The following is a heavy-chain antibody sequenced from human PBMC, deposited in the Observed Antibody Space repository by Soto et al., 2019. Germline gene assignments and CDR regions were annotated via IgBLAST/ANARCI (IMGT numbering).Heavy chain of an antibody. V-gene: IGHV1-2*04. D-gene: IGHD2-15*01. J-gene: IGHJ6*02. Sequence: ASVKVSCKASGGTFSSYAISWVRQAPGQGLEWMGWINPNSGGTNYAQKFQGWVTMTRDTSISTAYMELSRLRSDDTAVYYCARAASIDKIRMDVWGQGTTVTVSS. CDR1: GGTFSSYA. CDR2: INPNSGGT. CDR3: ARAASIDKIRMDV.